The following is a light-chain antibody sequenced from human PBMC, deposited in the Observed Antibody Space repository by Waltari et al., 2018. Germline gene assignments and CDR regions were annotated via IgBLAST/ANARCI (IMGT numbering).Light chain of an antibody. J-gene: IGLJ3*02. CDR2: EVY. Sequence: QSALTQPPSASGSLRPSVTISCTGTSNNVGGYNYVPWYQQHPGKAPSLMIYEVYNRPSGVPDRFSGSKSGNTASLTVSGLQADDEADYYCSSYAGSENVVFGGGTKLTVL. CDR1: SNNVGGYNY. V-gene: IGLV2-8*01. CDR3: SSYAGSENVV.